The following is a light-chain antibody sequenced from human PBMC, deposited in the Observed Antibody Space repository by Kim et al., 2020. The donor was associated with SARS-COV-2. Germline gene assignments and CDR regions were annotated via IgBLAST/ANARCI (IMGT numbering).Light chain of an antibody. J-gene: IGLJ2*01. CDR3: QTWDSSTAI. CDR1: KLGDKY. CDR2: QDA. V-gene: IGLV3-1*01. Sequence: VSPGQTAVVACAGDKLGDKYAFWYQQKPGRSPMVVIYQDAKRPSGIPERFSGSSSGNTATLTISGTQPMDEADYYCQTWDSSTAIFGGGTQLTVL.